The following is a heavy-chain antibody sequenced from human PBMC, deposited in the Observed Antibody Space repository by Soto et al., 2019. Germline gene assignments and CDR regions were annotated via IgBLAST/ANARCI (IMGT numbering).Heavy chain of an antibody. CDR1: GASISTYY. CDR3: ARLWRGGYNWVIDY. V-gene: IGHV4-59*08. CDR2: IYYSGST. J-gene: IGHJ4*02. D-gene: IGHD5-12*01. Sequence: PSETLSLTCTVSGASISTYYSTWFRQSPGKGLEWIGYIYYSGSTYYNPSLKSRVTMSVDTSKNQFSLKLTSVTAADTAFYYCARLWRGGYNWVIDYWGQGTLVTVSS.